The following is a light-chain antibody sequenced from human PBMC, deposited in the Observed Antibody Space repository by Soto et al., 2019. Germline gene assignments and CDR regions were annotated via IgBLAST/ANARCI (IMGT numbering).Light chain of an antibody. CDR1: SSDVDDYPN. Sequence: QSALTQPASVSGSPGQSITISCTGTSSDVDDYPNVSWYQQHPGKVPKLIIYEVIHRPSGVTSRFSGSKSENTASLTISGLQAEDEADYYCSSYSATNTLVFGSGTKVTVL. CDR2: EVI. CDR3: SSYSATNTLV. V-gene: IGLV2-14*01. J-gene: IGLJ1*01.